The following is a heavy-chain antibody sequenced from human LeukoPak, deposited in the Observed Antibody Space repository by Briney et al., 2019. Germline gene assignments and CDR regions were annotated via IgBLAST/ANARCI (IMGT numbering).Heavy chain of an antibody. Sequence: GGSLRLSCAASGFTFSSYSMNWVRQAAGKGLEWVAYISSGSTTVHYADSVKGRFTISRDNAKNSVYLQMDSLRAEDTALYYCARDPSVYCATTSCYDLDYWGQETPVTVSS. CDR3: ARDPSVYCATTSCYDLDY. D-gene: IGHD2-2*01. J-gene: IGHJ4*02. V-gene: IGHV3-48*04. CDR1: GFTFSSYS. CDR2: ISSGSTTV.